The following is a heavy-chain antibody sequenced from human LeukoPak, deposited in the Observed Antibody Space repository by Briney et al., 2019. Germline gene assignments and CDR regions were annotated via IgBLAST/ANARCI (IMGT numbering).Heavy chain of an antibody. J-gene: IGHJ4*02. Sequence: SETLSLTCTVSGGSISSSSYYWGWIRQPPGKGLEWIGSIYYSGSTYYNPSLKSRVTISVDTSKNQFSLKLSSVTAADTAVYYCARIQYGSGSPPYFDYWGQGTLVTVSS. D-gene: IGHD3-10*01. CDR1: GGSISSSSYY. V-gene: IGHV4-39*01. CDR3: ARIQYGSGSPPYFDY. CDR2: IYYSGST.